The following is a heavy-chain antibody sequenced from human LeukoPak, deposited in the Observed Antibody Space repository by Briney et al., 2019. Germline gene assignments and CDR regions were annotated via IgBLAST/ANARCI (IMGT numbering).Heavy chain of an antibody. J-gene: IGHJ1*01. V-gene: IGHV1-46*01. CDR3: ARGTGIAAAVTSLFQY. D-gene: IGHD6-13*01. CDR2: INTSGGST. CDR1: GYTFTSYY. Sequence: ASVKVSCKAPGYTFTSYYMHWVRQAPGQGPEWMGVINTSGGSTSYAQKFQGRVTMTRDTSTSTVYMELSSLRSEDTAVYYCARGTGIAAAVTSLFQYWGQGTLVTVSS.